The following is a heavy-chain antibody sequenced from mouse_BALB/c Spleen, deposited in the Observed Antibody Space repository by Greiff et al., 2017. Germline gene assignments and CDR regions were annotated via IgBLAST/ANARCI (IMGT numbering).Heavy chain of an antibody. D-gene: IGHD2-10*02. CDR2: INSNGGST. V-gene: IGHV5-6-3*01. CDR1: GFTFSSYG. CDR3: ARDKYGYYYAMDY. Sequence: EVKLMESGGGLVQPGGSLKLSCAASGFTFSSYGMSWVRQTPDKRLELVATINSNGGSTYYPDSVKGRFTISRDNAKNTLYLQMSSLKSEDTAMYYCARDKYGYYYAMDYWGQGTSVTVSS. J-gene: IGHJ4*01.